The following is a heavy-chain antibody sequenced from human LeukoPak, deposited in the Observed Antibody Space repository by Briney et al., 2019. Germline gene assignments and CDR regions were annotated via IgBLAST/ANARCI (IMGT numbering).Heavy chain of an antibody. CDR1: GGSISGSYW. Sequence: PSETLSLACGVSGGSISGSYWWSWVRQPPGKGLEWIGEIYHSGSTNYNPSLKSRVTISMDKSKNQFSLNLSSVTAADTAVYYCAKDGHERGAETDYMDVWGKGTTVTVSS. D-gene: IGHD3/OR15-3a*01. J-gene: IGHJ6*03. CDR2: IYHSGST. V-gene: IGHV4-4*02. CDR3: AKDGHERGAETDYMDV.